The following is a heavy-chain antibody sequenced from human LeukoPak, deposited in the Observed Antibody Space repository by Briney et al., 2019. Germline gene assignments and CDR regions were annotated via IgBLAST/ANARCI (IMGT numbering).Heavy chain of an antibody. CDR3: ARDAITMDHYGMDV. J-gene: IGHJ6*02. V-gene: IGHV3-48*02. Sequence: GGSLRLSCAASGFTFSSYSMNWVRQAPGKGLEWGSYISSSSSTIYYADSVKGRFTISRDNAKNSLYLQMNSLRDEDTAVYYCARDAITMDHYGMDVWGQGTTVTVSS. CDR1: GFTFSSYS. CDR2: ISSSSSTI. D-gene: IGHD3-10*01.